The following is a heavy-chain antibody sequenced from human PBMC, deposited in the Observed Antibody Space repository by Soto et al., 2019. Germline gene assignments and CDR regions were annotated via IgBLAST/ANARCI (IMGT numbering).Heavy chain of an antibody. Sequence: PSETLSLTCSVSGGSISSSSYFWGWIRQPPGKGLEWIGSIYYSGSTYCNPSLKSRVTVSVDTSKNQFSLKLSSVTAADTAVYYCARHPSDFWFDPWGQGTLVTVSS. CDR3: ARHPSDFWFDP. CDR2: IYYSGST. J-gene: IGHJ5*02. V-gene: IGHV4-39*01. CDR1: GGSISSSSYF. D-gene: IGHD2-21*02.